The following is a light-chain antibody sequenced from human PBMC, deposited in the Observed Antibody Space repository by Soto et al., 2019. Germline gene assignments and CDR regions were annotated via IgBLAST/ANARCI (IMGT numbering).Light chain of an antibody. J-gene: IGLJ2*01. Sequence: QSVLTQPPSASGSPGQSVTISCTGSSSDVGGHNHVSWYQQHPGKAPKLMIYEVSKRPSGVPDRFSGSKSVNTASLPVSGLQAEDEADYYCSSYAGSMNLIFGGGTKLTVL. CDR3: SSYAGSMNLI. CDR1: SSDVGGHNH. CDR2: EVS. V-gene: IGLV2-8*01.